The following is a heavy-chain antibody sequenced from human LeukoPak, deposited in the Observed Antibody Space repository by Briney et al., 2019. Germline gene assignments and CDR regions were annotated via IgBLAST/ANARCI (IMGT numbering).Heavy chain of an antibody. V-gene: IGHV3-21*01. CDR2: ISSSSSYI. J-gene: IGHJ4*02. Sequence: GGSLRLSCAASGFTFSSYSMNWVRQAPGKGLEWVSSISSSSSYIYYADSVKGRFTISRDNAKNSLYLQMNSLRAEDTAVYYCARLVPAAIIDYWGQGTLVTVPS. CDR3: ARLVPAAIIDY. D-gene: IGHD2-2*01. CDR1: GFTFSSYS.